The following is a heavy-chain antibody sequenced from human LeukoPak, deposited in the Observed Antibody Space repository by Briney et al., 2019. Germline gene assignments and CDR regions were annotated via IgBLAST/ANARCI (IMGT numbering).Heavy chain of an antibody. CDR2: IGASGTST. D-gene: IGHD3-10*01. J-gene: IGHJ4*02. Sequence: PGGSLRLSSAASGFTFNNYAMTRVRQAPGKGLEWVSAIGASGTSTYYADSVKGRFTISRDNSNNTLHLQMNGLRAEDAAVYYCAKDRGAVMWFGEDTNPLDNWGQGTLVTVSS. CDR1: GFTFNNYA. CDR3: AKDRGAVMWFGEDTNPLDN. V-gene: IGHV3-23*01.